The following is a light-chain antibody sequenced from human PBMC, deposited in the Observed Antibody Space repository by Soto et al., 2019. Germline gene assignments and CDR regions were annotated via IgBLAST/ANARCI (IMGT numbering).Light chain of an antibody. CDR3: TSYTSSTPFYV. V-gene: IGLV2-14*03. CDR1: RTDVDGYDY. Sequence: QSVLTQPASVSGSHGQSIAISCTGVRTDVDGYDYVSWYQQHPGQAPQLIIYDAYNRPSGVSHRFSGSKSGDTASLTISGLQAEDEADYYCTSYTSSTPFYVFGTGTKVTVL. J-gene: IGLJ1*01. CDR2: DAY.